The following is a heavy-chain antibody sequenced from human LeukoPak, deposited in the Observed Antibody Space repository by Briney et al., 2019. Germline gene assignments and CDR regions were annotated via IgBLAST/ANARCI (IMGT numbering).Heavy chain of an antibody. D-gene: IGHD6-13*01. Sequence: GGSVTLFGAASGFTFSDYYMSWIRQAPGKGLEWVSDISSTSIYTNYAVSVKGRFPISRDNAKNSLYLQMNSLRAEDTAVYYCAREDGYSSSWYSDYWGERWLVTVSS. CDR3: AREDGYSSSWYSDY. CDR2: ISSTSIYT. CDR1: GFTFSDYY. V-gene: IGHV3-11*05. J-gene: IGHJ4*01.